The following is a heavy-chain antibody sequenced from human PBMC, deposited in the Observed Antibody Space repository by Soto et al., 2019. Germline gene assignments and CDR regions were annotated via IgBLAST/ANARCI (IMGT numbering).Heavy chain of an antibody. CDR1: GFTFSDYY. CDR2: ISGSGNSI. Sequence: QVLLVESGGGLVKPGGSLRLSCAASGFTFSDYYMSWIRQAPGMGLEWVSDISGSGNSIYYADSVKGRFTIPRDNDKNSLYLQMNSLRVEDTAVYYCATLSTQFDRWGQGNLVTVSS. V-gene: IGHV3-11*01. J-gene: IGHJ5*02. D-gene: IGHD1-1*01. CDR3: ATLSTQFDR.